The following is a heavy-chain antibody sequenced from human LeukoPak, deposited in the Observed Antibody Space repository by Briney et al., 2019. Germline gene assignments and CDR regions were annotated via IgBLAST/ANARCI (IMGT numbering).Heavy chain of an antibody. Sequence: GRSLRLSCAASGFTFSSYSMNWVRQAPGKGLEWVSSISSSSSYIYYADSVKGRFTISGDNAKNSLYLQMNSLGAEDTAVYYCARDLAQGVAAPDYWGQGTLVTVSS. CDR3: ARDLAQGVAAPDY. CDR1: GFTFSSYS. CDR2: ISSSSSYI. V-gene: IGHV3-21*01. J-gene: IGHJ4*02. D-gene: IGHD2-15*01.